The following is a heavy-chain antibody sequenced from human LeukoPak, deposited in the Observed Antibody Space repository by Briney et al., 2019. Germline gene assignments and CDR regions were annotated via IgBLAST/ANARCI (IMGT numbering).Heavy chain of an antibody. CDR1: GFTFSSYA. CDR2: ISGSGGVT. J-gene: IGHJ4*02. CDR3: AKEPIYYGSGSYQHY. D-gene: IGHD3-10*01. V-gene: IGHV3-23*01. Sequence: GGSLRLSCAASGFTFSSYAMSWVRQAPGKGLEWVSNISGSGGVTYYADSVKGRFTISRDNSKNTLYLQMNSLRAEDTAVYYCAKEPIYYGSGSYQHYWGQGTLVTVSS.